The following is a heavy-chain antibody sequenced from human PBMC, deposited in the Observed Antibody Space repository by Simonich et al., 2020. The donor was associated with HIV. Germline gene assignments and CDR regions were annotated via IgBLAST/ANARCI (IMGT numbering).Heavy chain of an antibody. Sequence: EVQLVESGGGLVKPGGSLRLSCAASGFTFSRYSMNWVRQAPGKGLEWVSSISSSSSYIYYADSGKGRFTISRDNAKNSLYLQRNSLRAEDTAVYYCARDGRKGSSTSCSDYWGQGTLVTVSS. D-gene: IGHD2-2*01. CDR1: GFTFSRYS. CDR2: ISSSSSYI. J-gene: IGHJ4*02. CDR3: ARDGRKGSSTSCSDY. V-gene: IGHV3-21*01.